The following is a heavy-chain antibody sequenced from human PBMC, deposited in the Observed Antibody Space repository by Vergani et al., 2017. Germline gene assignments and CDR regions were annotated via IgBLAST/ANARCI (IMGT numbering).Heavy chain of an antibody. D-gene: IGHD3-3*01. CDR2: ISGSGGST. Sequence: EVQLLESGGGLVQPGGSLRLSCAASGFTFSSYAMSWVRQAPGKGLEWVSAISGSGGSTYYADSVKGRFTISRNNSKNSLYLQMNSLRAEDTAVYYCARAGLLRFLEWLEYDAFDIWGQGTMVTVSS. J-gene: IGHJ3*02. CDR1: GFTFSSYA. CDR3: ARAGLLRFLEWLEYDAFDI. V-gene: IGHV3-23*01.